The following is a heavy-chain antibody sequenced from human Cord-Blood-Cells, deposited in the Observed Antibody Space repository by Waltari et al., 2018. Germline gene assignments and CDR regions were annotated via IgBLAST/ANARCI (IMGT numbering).Heavy chain of an antibody. Sequence: ELQMVEPGGGLIQPGGSLSLSGGASGFTVSCIYMSWVRQAPGKGLEWGSVIYSGGSTYYADSVKGRFTISRDNSKNTLYLQMNSLRAEDTAVYYCARDVPTLYSSSWYAFDIWGQGTMVTVSS. CDR3: ARDVPTLYSSSWYAFDI. CDR2: IYSGGST. V-gene: IGHV3-53*01. J-gene: IGHJ3*02. D-gene: IGHD6-13*01. CDR1: GFTVSCIY.